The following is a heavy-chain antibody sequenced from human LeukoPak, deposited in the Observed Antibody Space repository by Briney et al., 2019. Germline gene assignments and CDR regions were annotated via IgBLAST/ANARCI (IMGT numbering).Heavy chain of an antibody. CDR1: GGSFSGYY. V-gene: IGHV4-34*01. J-gene: IGHJ3*02. Sequence: PSETLSLTCAVYGGSFSGYYWSWIRQPPGKGLEWIGEINHSGSTNYNPSPKSRVTISVDTSKSQFSLKLSSVTAADTAVYYCASQPYYYGSGSYYNGHDAFDIWGQGTMVTVSS. CDR2: INHSGST. CDR3: ASQPYYYGSGSYYNGHDAFDI. D-gene: IGHD3-10*01.